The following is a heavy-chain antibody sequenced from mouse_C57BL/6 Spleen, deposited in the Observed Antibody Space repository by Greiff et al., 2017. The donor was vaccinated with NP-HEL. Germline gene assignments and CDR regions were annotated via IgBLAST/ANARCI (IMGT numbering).Heavy chain of an antibody. V-gene: IGHV1-15*01. CDR2: IDPETGGT. J-gene: IGHJ1*03. CDR3: TRKEGYSPSRHFDV. Sequence: QVQLQQSGAELVRPGASVTLSCKASGYTFTDYEMHWVKQTPVHGLEWIGAIDPETGGTAYNQKFKGKAILTADKSSSTAYMELRSLTSEDSAVYYCTRKEGYSPSRHFDVWGTGTTVTVSS. CDR1: GYTFTDYE. D-gene: IGHD2-12*01.